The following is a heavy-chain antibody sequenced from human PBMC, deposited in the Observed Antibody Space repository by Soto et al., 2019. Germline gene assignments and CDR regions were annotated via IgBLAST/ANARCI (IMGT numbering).Heavy chain of an antibody. V-gene: IGHV1-18*04. CDR2: ISAYNGNT. CDR3: ARVKGHYYDSSGYPEDI. J-gene: IGHJ3*02. Sequence: GASVKVSCKASGYTFTSYGISWVRQAPGQGLEWMGWISAYNGNTNYAQKLQGRVTMTTDTSTSTAYMELRSLRSDDTAVYYCARVKGHYYDSSGYPEDIWGQGTMVTVS. D-gene: IGHD3-22*01. CDR1: GYTFTSYG.